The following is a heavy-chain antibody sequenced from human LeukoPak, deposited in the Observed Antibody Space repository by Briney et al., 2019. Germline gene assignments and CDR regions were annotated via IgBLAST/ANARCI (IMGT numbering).Heavy chain of an antibody. CDR1: GGSFSGYY. J-gene: IGHJ6*02. V-gene: IGHV4-34*01. Sequence: PSETLSLTCAVYGGSFSGYYWSWIRQPPGKGLGWIGEINHSGSTNYNPSLKSRVTISVDTSKNQFSLKLSSVTAADTAVYYCGRGLPYRPYGSGSYYPFGYYYGMDVWGQGTTVTVSS. CDR3: GRGLPYRPYGSGSYYPFGYYYGMDV. D-gene: IGHD3-10*01. CDR2: INHSGST.